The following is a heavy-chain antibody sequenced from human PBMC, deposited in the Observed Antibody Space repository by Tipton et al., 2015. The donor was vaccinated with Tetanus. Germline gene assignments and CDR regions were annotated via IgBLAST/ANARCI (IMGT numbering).Heavy chain of an antibody. CDR2: IKNKADGGTT. CDR3: AASGIVGSGYRVDL. CDR1: GLFFKNAW. Sequence: SLRLSCATSGLFFKNAWMNWVRQAPGKGLEWVGRIKNKADGGTTDYSARVKDRFSISRDDSKDTLFLQKNSLKTEDTDVYYCAASGIVGSGYRVDLWGRGTLGVVSS. V-gene: IGHV3-15*07. D-gene: IGHD3-9*01. J-gene: IGHJ1*01.